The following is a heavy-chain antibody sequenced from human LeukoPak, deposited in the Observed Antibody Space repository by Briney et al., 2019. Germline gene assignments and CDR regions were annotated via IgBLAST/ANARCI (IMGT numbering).Heavy chain of an antibody. J-gene: IGHJ5*02. CDR3: AQQRVGLWFGELNP. CDR2: IYSSGNT. CDR1: GASISSNNYY. Sequence: SETLSLTCTVSGASISSNNYYWGWVRQPPGKGLEWIGNIYSSGNTYYNASLKSRVTIYIDTSKNQFSLNLSSVTAADTAVYYCAQQRVGLWFGELNPWGQGTLVTVSS. V-gene: IGHV4-39*01. D-gene: IGHD3-10*01.